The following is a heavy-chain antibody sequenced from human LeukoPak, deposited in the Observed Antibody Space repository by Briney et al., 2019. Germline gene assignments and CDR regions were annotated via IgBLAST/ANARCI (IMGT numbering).Heavy chain of an antibody. CDR3: PRGGRITFGGAPFAY. CDR1: GYTFTGHY. CDR2: INPNSGET. Sequence: ASVKVSCKDSGYTFTGHYMHWVRQAPGPGLEGIGLINPNSGETRYARKFQGRVTMTRVTSIITAYMRLRMLRSDDPAVYYGPRGGRITFGGAPFAYWGQGTLVTVSS. V-gene: IGHV1-2*02. J-gene: IGHJ4*02. D-gene: IGHD3-16*01.